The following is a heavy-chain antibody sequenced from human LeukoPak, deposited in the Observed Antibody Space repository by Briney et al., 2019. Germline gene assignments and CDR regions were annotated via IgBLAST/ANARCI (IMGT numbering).Heavy chain of an antibody. CDR1: GFTFSSYG. CDR3: ARVGQFYYGSGSYSY. D-gene: IGHD3-10*01. Sequence: GGSLRLSCAASGFTFSSYGMRWVRQAPGKGLEWVSSISSSSSYIYYADSVKGRFTISRDNAKNSLYLQMNSLRAEDTAVYYCARVGQFYYGSGSYSYWGQGTLVTVSS. CDR2: ISSSSSYI. V-gene: IGHV3-21*01. J-gene: IGHJ4*02.